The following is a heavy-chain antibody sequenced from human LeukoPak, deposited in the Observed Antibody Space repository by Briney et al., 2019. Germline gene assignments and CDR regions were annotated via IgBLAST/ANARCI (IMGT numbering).Heavy chain of an antibody. CDR1: GGSVSSGSYY. D-gene: IGHD3-22*01. Sequence: SETLSLTCTVSGGSVSSGSYYWSWIRQPPGKGLEWIGYTYYSGSTNYNPSLKSRVTISVDTSKNQFSLKLSSVTAADTAVYYCARDSRYDSSAFDIWGQGTMVTVSS. J-gene: IGHJ3*02. CDR3: ARDSRYDSSAFDI. CDR2: TYYSGST. V-gene: IGHV4-61*01.